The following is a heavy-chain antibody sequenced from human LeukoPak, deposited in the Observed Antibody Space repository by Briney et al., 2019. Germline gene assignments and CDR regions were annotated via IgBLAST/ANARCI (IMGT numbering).Heavy chain of an antibody. J-gene: IGHJ4*02. D-gene: IGHD6-19*01. CDR1: GGSFGGYY. CDR3: ARGSSGWWGYYFDY. V-gene: IGHV4-34*01. CDR2: INHSGST. Sequence: SETLSLTCAVYGGSFGGYYWSWIRQPPGKGLEWIGEINHSGSTNYNPSLKSRVTISVDTSKNQFSLKLSSVTAADTAVYYCARGSSGWWGYYFDYWGQGTLVTVSS.